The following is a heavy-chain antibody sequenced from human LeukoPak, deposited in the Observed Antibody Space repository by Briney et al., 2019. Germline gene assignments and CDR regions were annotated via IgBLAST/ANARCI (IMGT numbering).Heavy chain of an antibody. J-gene: IGHJ5*02. CDR2: IYYSGST. CDR3: ARGTVAGWYDWFDP. Sequence: SETLSLTCTVSGGSISSSSYYWGWIHQPPGKGLEWIGSIYYSGSTYYNPSLKSRVTISVDTSKNQFSLKLSSMTAADTAVYYCARGTVAGWYDWFDPWGQGTLVTVSS. D-gene: IGHD6-19*01. V-gene: IGHV4-39*01. CDR1: GGSISSSSYY.